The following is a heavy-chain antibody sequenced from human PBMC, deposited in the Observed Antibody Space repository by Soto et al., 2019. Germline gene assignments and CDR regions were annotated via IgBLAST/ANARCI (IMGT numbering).Heavy chain of an antibody. V-gene: IGHV3-30*18. D-gene: IGHD3-16*02. J-gene: IGHJ6*02. Sequence: QVQLVESGGGVVQPGRSLRLSCAASGFTFSSYGMHWVRQAPGKGLEWVAVISYDGSNKYYADSVKGRFTISRDNSKNTLYLQISSLRAEDTAVYYCEKDSLGVLEYGMDVWGQGTTVTVSS. CDR1: GFTFSSYG. CDR3: EKDSLGVLEYGMDV. CDR2: ISYDGSNK.